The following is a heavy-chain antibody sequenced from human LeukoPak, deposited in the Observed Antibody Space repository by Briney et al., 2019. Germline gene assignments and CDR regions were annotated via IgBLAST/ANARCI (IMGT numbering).Heavy chain of an antibody. D-gene: IGHD3-22*01. J-gene: IGHJ3*02. CDR3: ALSDYYDSSGYYPPNAFDI. CDR1: GFTFSSYS. Sequence: GGSLRLSCAASGFTFSSYSMNWVRQAPGKGLEWVSSISSSSSYIYYADSVKGRFTISRDNAKNSLYLQMNSLRAEDTAVYYCALSDYYDSSGYYPPNAFDIWGQGTMVTVSS. CDR2: ISSSSSYI. V-gene: IGHV3-21*01.